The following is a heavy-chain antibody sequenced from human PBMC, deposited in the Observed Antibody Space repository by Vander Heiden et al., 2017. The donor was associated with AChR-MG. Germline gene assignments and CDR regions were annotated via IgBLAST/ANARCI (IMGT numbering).Heavy chain of an antibody. D-gene: IGHD2-2*01. CDR2: PGGST. Sequence: PGGSTNYNPSLKSRVTISVDTSKNQFSLKLSSVTAAETAVYYCARGSIRRSTNDYYYYGMDVWGQGTTVTVSS. J-gene: IGHJ6*02. CDR3: ARGSIRRSTNDYYYYGMDV. V-gene: IGHV4-34*01.